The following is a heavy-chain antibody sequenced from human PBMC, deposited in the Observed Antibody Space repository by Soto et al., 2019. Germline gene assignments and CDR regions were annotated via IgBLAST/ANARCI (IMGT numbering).Heavy chain of an antibody. D-gene: IGHD3-3*01. CDR1: GDSVSSNSAA. CDR2: TYYRSKWYN. J-gene: IGHJ6*02. Sequence: SQTLSLTCAISGDSVSSNSAAWNWIRQSPSRGLEWLGRTYYRSKWYNDYAVSVKSRITINPDTSKNQFSLQLNSVTPEDTAVYYCARGRIFGVLIPYYYYGMDVWGQGNTVTVSS. CDR3: ARGRIFGVLIPYYYYGMDV. V-gene: IGHV6-1*01.